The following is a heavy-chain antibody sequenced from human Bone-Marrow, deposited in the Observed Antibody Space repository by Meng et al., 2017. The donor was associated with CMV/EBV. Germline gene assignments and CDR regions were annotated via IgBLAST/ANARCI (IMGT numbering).Heavy chain of an antibody. V-gene: IGHV3-23*03. CDR3: AKESSGGSCFDY. CDR2: IYSGGSST. J-gene: IGHJ4*02. Sequence: GGSLRLSCAASGFTFSSYAMSWVRQAPGKGLEWVSVIYSGGSSTYYADSVKGRFTISRDNSKNTLYLQMNSLRAEDTAVYYCAKESSGGSCFDYWGQGTLVTVSS. D-gene: IGHD2-15*01. CDR1: GFTFSSYA.